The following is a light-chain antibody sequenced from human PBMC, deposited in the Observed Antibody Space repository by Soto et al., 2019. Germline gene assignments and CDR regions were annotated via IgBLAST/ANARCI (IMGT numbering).Light chain of an antibody. CDR1: QSVSSSY. J-gene: IGKJ2*01. CDR2: GAS. CDR3: QQYGSSEYT. Sequence: EIVLTQSPGTLSLSPGERATLSCRASQSVSSSYLAWYQQKPGQAPRLLIYGASSRATGIPHRFSGSGSGTDFTVAISRVETEDFAVCYCQQYGSSEYTFGQGTKLQIK. V-gene: IGKV3-20*01.